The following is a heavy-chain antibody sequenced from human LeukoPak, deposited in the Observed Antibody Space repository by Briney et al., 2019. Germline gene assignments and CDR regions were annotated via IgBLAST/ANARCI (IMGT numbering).Heavy chain of an antibody. V-gene: IGHV1-18*01. D-gene: IGHD3-22*01. J-gene: IGHJ5*02. Sequence: ASVKVSCKASGYTFTSYDINWVRQATGQGLEWMGWISAYNGNTNYAQKLQGRVTMTTDTSTSTAYMELRSLRSDDTAVYYCARRYYDSSGYYPAWFDPWGQGTLVTVSS. CDR3: ARRYYDSSGYYPAWFDP. CDR1: GYTFTSYD. CDR2: ISAYNGNT.